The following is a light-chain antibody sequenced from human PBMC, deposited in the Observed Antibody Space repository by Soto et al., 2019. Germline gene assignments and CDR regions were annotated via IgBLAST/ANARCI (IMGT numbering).Light chain of an antibody. J-gene: IGKJ2*01. CDR2: AAS. CDR1: QSVNSRF. Sequence: EIVLTQSPGTLSLSPGESATLSCRASQSVNSRFLAWYQHKPGQAPRLLIYAASTRASGIPDRFSGSTSGTDFTLTISRLEPEDFAVYYCQRYGDSPPNTFGQGTKLESK. V-gene: IGKV3-20*01. CDR3: QRYGDSPPNT.